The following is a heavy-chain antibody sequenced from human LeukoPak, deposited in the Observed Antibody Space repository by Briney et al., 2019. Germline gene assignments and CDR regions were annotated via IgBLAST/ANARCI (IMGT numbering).Heavy chain of an antibody. CDR3: AKRAARPAYYFDF. V-gene: IGHV3-53*01. Sequence: GGSLRLSCAASGFTVSSNYMSWVRQAPGKGLEWVSIIYSGGTTDYADSVKGRFTISRDNSKNTLYLQMNSLRAEDTAVYYCAKRAARPAYYFDFWGQGTLVTISS. J-gene: IGHJ4*02. D-gene: IGHD6-6*01. CDR1: GFTVSSNY. CDR2: IYSGGTT.